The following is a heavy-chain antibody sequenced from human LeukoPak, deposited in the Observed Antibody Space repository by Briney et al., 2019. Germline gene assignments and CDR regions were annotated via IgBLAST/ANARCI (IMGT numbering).Heavy chain of an antibody. CDR2: IRYDGSNK. CDR1: GFTFSSYG. CDR3: AKVGSSSMGSGSFCPFDY. J-gene: IGHJ4*02. Sequence: GGSLRLSCAASGFTFSSYGMHWVRQAPGKGLGWVAFIRYDGSNKFYVDSVKGRFTISRDNSKNTVDLQMNSLRTEDTAVYYCAKVGSSSMGSGSFCPFDYWGQGTLVTVSS. V-gene: IGHV3-30*02. D-gene: IGHD3-10*01.